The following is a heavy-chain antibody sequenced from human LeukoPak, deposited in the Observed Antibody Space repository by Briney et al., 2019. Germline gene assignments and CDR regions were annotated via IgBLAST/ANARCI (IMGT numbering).Heavy chain of an antibody. D-gene: IGHD2-21*01. J-gene: IGHJ4*02. CDR3: CRVACDCGFCNVLH. V-gene: IGHV4-30-4*08. Sequence: SQTLSLTWTVSTDSITSVHYWTWIRQPPGKGLEWIASIYHSGHTSYNPSLRSRVTMSMATSTNQFSLEVKSVTAAGTSVSYCCRVACDCGFCNVLHGGQRTL. CDR2: IYHSGHT. CDR1: TDSITSVHY.